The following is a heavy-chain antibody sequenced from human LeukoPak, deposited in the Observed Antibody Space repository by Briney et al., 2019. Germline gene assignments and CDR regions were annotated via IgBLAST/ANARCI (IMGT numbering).Heavy chain of an antibody. CDR2: IYPGDSDT. CDR1: GYSFTSYW. V-gene: IGHV5-51*01. J-gene: IGHJ4*02. Sequence: GEPLHTSSKCSGYSFTSYWIGWVRPMPGKGLGWMGIIYPGDSDTRSSPSFQGQVTISADKSISTAYLQCSSLTASETAMYYCARHIDNWMDYWGQGTLVTVSS. CDR3: ARHIDNWMDY. D-gene: IGHD1-1*01.